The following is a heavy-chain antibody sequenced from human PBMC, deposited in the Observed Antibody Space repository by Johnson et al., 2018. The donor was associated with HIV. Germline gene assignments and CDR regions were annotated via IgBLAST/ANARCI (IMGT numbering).Heavy chain of an antibody. CDR3: ARALCSGGSCYVGRAFDI. J-gene: IGHJ3*02. V-gene: IGHV3-9*01. Sequence: VQLVESGGGLVQPGGSLRLSCVTSGFTFRNYAMSWVRQAPGKGLEWVSGISWNRGSISYADSVKGRFTISRDNAKNSLYLQMNSLRAEDTAVYYCARALCSGGSCYVGRAFDIWGQGTMVTVSS. D-gene: IGHD2-15*01. CDR2: ISWNRGSI. CDR1: GFTFRNYA.